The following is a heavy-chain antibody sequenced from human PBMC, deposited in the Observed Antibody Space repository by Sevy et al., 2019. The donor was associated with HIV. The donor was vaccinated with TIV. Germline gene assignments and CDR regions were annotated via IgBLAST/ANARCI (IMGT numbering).Heavy chain of an antibody. CDR3: TLEGLYCSGGSCYSEGFDS. CDR2: IKSKTDGGTT. J-gene: IGHJ4*02. CDR1: GFTFTNAW. Sequence: GGSLRLSCAAFGFTFTNAWMSWVRQAPGRGLEWVGRIKSKTDGGTTDYAAPVKGRFTISRDDSKNTLYLHMNSLKTEDTAVYYCTLEGLYCSGGSCYSEGFDSWGQGTLVTVSS. D-gene: IGHD2-15*01. V-gene: IGHV3-15*01.